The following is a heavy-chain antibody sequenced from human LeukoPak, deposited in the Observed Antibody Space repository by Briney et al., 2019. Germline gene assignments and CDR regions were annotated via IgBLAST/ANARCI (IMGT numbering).Heavy chain of an antibody. D-gene: IGHD5-12*01. Sequence: GRSLRLSCAASGFTFSSYGMHWVRQAPGKGLEWVAVISYDGSNKYYADSVKGRFTISRDNSKNTLYLQMNSLRAEDTAVYYCAKGTQGSGYDVGYWGQGTLVTVSS. CDR3: AKGTQGSGYDVGY. CDR1: GFTFSSYG. J-gene: IGHJ4*02. CDR2: ISYDGSNK. V-gene: IGHV3-30*18.